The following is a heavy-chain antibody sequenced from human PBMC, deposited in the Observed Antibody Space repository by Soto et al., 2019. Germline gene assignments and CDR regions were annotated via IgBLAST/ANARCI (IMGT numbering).Heavy chain of an antibody. CDR2: IYYSGST. V-gene: IGHV4-31*03. CDR3: ARVIPPDYGGNSEFDP. D-gene: IGHD4-17*01. CDR1: GGSISSGGYY. J-gene: IGHJ5*02. Sequence: SETLSLTCTVSGGSISSGGYYWSWIRQHPGKGLEWIGYIYYSGSTYYNPSLKSRVTISVDTSKNQFSLKLSSVTAADTAVYYCARVIPPDYGGNSEFDPWGQGTLVTVSS.